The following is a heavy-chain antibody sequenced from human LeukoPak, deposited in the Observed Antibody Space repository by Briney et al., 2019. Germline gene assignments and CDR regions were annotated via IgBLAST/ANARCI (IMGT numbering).Heavy chain of an antibody. D-gene: IGHD3-10*01. CDR2: TYYRSKWYN. V-gene: IGHV6-1*01. Sequence: QTLSLTCAISGDSVSSNSAAWNWIRQSPSRGLEWLGRTYYRSKWYNDYAVSVKSRITINPDTSKNQFSLQLNSVTPEDTAVYYCARGSITMVRGVPKNWFDPWGQGTLVTVSS. CDR1: GDSVSSNSAA. CDR3: ARGSITMVRGVPKNWFDP. J-gene: IGHJ5*02.